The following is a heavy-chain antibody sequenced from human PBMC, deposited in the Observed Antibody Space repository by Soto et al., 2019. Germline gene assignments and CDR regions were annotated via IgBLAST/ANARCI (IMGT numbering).Heavy chain of an antibody. CDR1: GGSISSSSYY. Sequence: TSETLSLTCTVSGGSISSSSYYWGWIRQPPGKGLEWIGEINHSGSTNYNPSLKSRVTISVDTSKNQFSLKLSSVTAADTAVYYCARGRSLVGSGRYSYYYGMDVWGQGTTVTVSS. J-gene: IGHJ6*02. CDR2: INHSGST. V-gene: IGHV4-39*07. CDR3: ARGRSLVGSGRYSYYYGMDV. D-gene: IGHD3-10*01.